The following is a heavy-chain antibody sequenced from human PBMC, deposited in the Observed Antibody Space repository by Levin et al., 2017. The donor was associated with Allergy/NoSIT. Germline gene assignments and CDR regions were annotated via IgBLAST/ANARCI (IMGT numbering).Heavy chain of an antibody. V-gene: IGHV1-18*01. CDR3: ARVDDSSGYLGARESNWFDP. D-gene: IGHD3-22*01. CDR1: GYTFTSYG. J-gene: IGHJ5*02. CDR2: ISAYNGNT. Sequence: ASVKVSCKASGYTFTSYGISWVRQAPGQGLEWMGWISAYNGNTNYAQKLQGRVTMTTDTSTSTAYMELRSLRSDDTAVYYCARVDDSSGYLGARESNWFDPWGQGTLVTVSS.